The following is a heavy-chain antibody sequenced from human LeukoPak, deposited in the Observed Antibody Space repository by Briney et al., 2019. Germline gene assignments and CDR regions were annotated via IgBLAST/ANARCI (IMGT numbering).Heavy chain of an antibody. J-gene: IGHJ4*02. CDR3: ARSYYDFWSGYSSYFDY. CDR1: GGSFSGYY. CDR2: IYYSGST. V-gene: IGHV4-59*01. D-gene: IGHD3-3*01. Sequence: SETLSLTCAVYGGSFSGYYWSWIRQPPGKGLEWIGYIYYSGSTNYNPSLKSRVTISVDTSKNQFSLKLSSVTAADTAVYYCARSYYDFWSGYSSYFDYWGQGTLVTVSS.